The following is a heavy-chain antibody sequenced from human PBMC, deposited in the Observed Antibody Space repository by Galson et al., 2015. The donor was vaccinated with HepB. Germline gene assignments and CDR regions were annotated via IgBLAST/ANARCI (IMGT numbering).Heavy chain of an antibody. Sequence: LRLSCAASGFTFSTYWMAWVRQAPGKGLEWVANIKQDESEKYYVASVKGRFTISRDNAKNSLYLQMNSLRAEDTAVYYCARDVSGSLDYWGQGTLVSVSS. V-gene: IGHV3-7*05. CDR3: ARDVSGSLDY. CDR2: IKQDESEK. D-gene: IGHD1-26*01. CDR1: GFTFSTYW. J-gene: IGHJ4*02.